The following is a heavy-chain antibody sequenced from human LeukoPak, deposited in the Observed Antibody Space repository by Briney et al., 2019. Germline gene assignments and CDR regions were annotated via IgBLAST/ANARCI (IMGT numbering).Heavy chain of an antibody. V-gene: IGHV4-59*01. J-gene: IGHJ5*02. CDR3: ARDMQQLALNWFDP. D-gene: IGHD6-13*01. CDR2: IYYSGST. Sequence: SETLSLTCAVSGGSISSYYWSWIRQPPGKGLEWIGYIYYSGSTNYNPSLKSRVTISVDTSKNQFSLKLSSVTAADTAVYYCARDMQQLALNWFDPWGQGTLVTVSS. CDR1: GGSISSYY.